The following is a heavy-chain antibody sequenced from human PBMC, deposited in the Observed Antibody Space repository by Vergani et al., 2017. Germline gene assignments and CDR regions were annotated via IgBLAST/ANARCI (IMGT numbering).Heavy chain of an antibody. CDR2: IIPILGIA. CDR1: GGTFSSYA. J-gene: IGHJ4*02. Sequence: QVQLVQSGAEVKKPGASVKVSCKASGGTFSSYAISWVRQAPGQGLEWMGRIIPILGIANYAQKFQGRVTITADNSTSTDYMELSSLRSDDTAVYYCARTGRYYYDSSGFDYWGQGTLVTVSS. D-gene: IGHD3-22*01. V-gene: IGHV1-69*04. CDR3: ARTGRYYYDSSGFDY.